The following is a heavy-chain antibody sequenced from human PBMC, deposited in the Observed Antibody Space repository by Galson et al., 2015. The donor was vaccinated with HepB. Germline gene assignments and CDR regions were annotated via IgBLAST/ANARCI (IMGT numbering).Heavy chain of an antibody. Sequence: SLRLSCAASGFTFSSYGMHWVRQAPGKGLEWVAVIWYDGSNKYYADSVKGRFTISRDNSNNTLYLQMNSLRAEDTAVYYCARGRGSGWSDYFDYWGQGTLVTVSS. J-gene: IGHJ4*02. CDR3: ARGRGSGWSDYFDY. CDR1: GFTFSSYG. V-gene: IGHV3-33*01. CDR2: IWYDGSNK. D-gene: IGHD6-19*01.